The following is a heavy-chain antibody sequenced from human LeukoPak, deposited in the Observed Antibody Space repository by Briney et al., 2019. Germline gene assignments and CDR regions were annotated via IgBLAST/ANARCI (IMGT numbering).Heavy chain of an antibody. D-gene: IGHD7-27*01. CDR2: ISGSGGST. J-gene: IGHJ4*02. Sequence: GTLRLSCAASGFTFSSYGMSWVRQAPGKGLEWVSAISGSGGSTYYADSVKGRFTISRDNSKNTLYLQMNSLRAEDTVVYYCARGPHWDPHFDYWGEGTLVTVSS. CDR3: ARGPHWDPHFDY. CDR1: GFTFSSYG. V-gene: IGHV3-23*01.